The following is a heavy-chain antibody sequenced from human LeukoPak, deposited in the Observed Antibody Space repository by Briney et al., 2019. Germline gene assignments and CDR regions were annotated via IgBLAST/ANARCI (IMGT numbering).Heavy chain of an antibody. V-gene: IGHV3-48*01. CDR2: ISSSSSTI. CDR1: GLTFSSYS. CDR3: AREVDGDYDSSGYHDY. J-gene: IGHJ4*02. Sequence: PGGSLRLSCAASGLTFSSYSMNWVRQAPGKGLEWVSYISSSSSTIYYADSVMGRFTISRDNSKNTLYLQMNSLRAEDTAVYYCAREVDGDYDSSGYHDYWGQGTLVTVSS. D-gene: IGHD3-22*01.